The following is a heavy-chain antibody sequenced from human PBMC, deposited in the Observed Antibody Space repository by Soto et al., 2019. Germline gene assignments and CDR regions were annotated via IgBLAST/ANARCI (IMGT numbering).Heavy chain of an antibody. Sequence: QVQLQESGPGLVKPSGTLSLTCAVSSGSISSSNWWSWVRQPPGKGLEWIGESYHSGSTNYNPSLKSRVTISVDKSKNQFSLKLSSVTAADTAVYYCARDRAYGSGSSYFDYWGQGTLVTVSS. D-gene: IGHD3-10*01. J-gene: IGHJ4*02. CDR3: ARDRAYGSGSSYFDY. V-gene: IGHV4-4*02. CDR2: SYHSGST. CDR1: SGSISSSNW.